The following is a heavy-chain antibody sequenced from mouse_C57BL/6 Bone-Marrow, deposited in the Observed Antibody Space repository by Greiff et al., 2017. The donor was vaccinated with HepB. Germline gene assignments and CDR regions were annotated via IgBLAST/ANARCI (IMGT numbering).Heavy chain of an antibody. CDR2: ISYDGSN. J-gene: IGHJ3*01. Sequence: VQLQESGPGLVKPSQSLSLTCSVTGYSITSGYYWNWIRQFPGNKLEWMGYISYDGSNNYNPSLKNRISITRDTSKNQFFLKLNSVTTEDTATYYCARDRLLYFAYWGQGTLVTVSA. CDR3: ARDRLLYFAY. V-gene: IGHV3-6*01. D-gene: IGHD2-12*01. CDR1: GYSITSGYY.